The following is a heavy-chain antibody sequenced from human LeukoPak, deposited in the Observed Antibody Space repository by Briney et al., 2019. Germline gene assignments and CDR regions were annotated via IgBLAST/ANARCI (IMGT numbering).Heavy chain of an antibody. CDR1: GGTFSSYA. CDR3: ARDPTSYSGSLSGYNWFDP. CDR2: IIPIFGIA. J-gene: IGHJ5*02. Sequence: SVKVSRKASGGTFSSYAISWVRQAPGQGLEWMGRIIPIFGIANYAQKFQGRVTITADKSTSTAYMELSSLRSEDTAVYYCARDPTSYSGSLSGYNWFDPWGQGTLVTVSS. V-gene: IGHV1-69*04. D-gene: IGHD1-26*01.